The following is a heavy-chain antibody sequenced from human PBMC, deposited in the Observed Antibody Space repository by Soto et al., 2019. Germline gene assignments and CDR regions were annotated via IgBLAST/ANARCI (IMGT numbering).Heavy chain of an antibody. CDR3: ARVATYYDFWSGYYRTRASTGDAFDYYYGMDV. CDR1: GGSISSGGYY. CDR2: IYYSGST. D-gene: IGHD3-3*01. V-gene: IGHV4-31*03. Sequence: SETLSLTCTVSGGSISSGGYYWSWIRQHPGKGLEWIGYIYYSGSTYYNPSLKSRVTISVDTSKNQFSLKLSSVTAADTAGYYCARVATYYDFWSGYYRTRASTGDAFDYYYGMDVWGQGTTVTVSS. J-gene: IGHJ6*02.